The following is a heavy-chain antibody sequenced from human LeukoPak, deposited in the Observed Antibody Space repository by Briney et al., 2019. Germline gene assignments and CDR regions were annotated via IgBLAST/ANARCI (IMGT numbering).Heavy chain of an antibody. J-gene: IGHJ4*02. D-gene: IGHD6-13*01. CDR3: TRAANIAAAGTWGY. V-gene: IGHV3-49*04. CDR2: IRSKAYGGTT. CDR1: GFTFSSYV. Sequence: GGSLRLSCAASGFTFSSYVMNWVRQAPGKGLEWVGFIRSKAYGGTTEYAASVKGRFTISRDDSKSIAYLQMNSLKTEDTAVYYCTRAANIAAAGTWGYWGQGTLVTVSS.